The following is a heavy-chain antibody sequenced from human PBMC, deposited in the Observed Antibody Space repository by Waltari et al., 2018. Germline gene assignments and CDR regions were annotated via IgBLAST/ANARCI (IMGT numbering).Heavy chain of an antibody. V-gene: IGHV1-69*05. J-gene: IGHJ6*02. D-gene: IGHD4-17*01. CDR1: GGTFSSYA. Sequence: QVQLVQSGAEVKKPGSSVKVSCKASGGTFSSYAISWVRQAPGQGLEWMGGIIPIFGTANYAQKFQGRVTITTDESTSTAYMELSSLRSEDTAGYYCARGAPGGDYVDYYYYGMDVWGQGTTVTVSS. CDR2: IIPIFGTA. CDR3: ARGAPGGDYVDYYYYGMDV.